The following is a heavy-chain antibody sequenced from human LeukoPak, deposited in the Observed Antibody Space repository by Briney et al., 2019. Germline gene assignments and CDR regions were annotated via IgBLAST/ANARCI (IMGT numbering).Heavy chain of an antibody. J-gene: IGHJ6*02. CDR3: ARAMYGSGSYDYYGMDV. CDR2: INPNSGGT. CDR1: GYTFTGYY. V-gene: IGHV1-2*04. Sequence: ASVKVSCKASGYTFTGYYMHWVRPAPGQGLEWMGWINPNSGGTNYAQKFQGWVTMTRDTSISTAYMELSRLRSDDTAVYYCARAMYGSGSYDYYGMDVWGQGTTVTVSS. D-gene: IGHD3-10*01.